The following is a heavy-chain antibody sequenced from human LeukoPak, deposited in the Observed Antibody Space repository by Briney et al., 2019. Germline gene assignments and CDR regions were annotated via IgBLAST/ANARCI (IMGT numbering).Heavy chain of an antibody. CDR1: GYSFTSNY. J-gene: IGHJ4*02. CDR2: IYPRDGST. CDR3: ARDQEAVDY. Sequence: ASVKVSCKASGYSFTSNYVHWVRQAPGQGLEWMGMIYPRDGSTSYAQKFQGRVTVTRDTSTSTVHMELSGLRSEDTAVYYCARDQEAVDYWGQGTLVTVSS. V-gene: IGHV1-46*01.